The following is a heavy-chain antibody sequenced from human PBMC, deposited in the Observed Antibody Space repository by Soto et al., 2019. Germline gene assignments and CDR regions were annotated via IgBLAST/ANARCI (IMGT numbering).Heavy chain of an antibody. V-gene: IGHV1-2*02. CDR1: GYTFTVYY. CDR3: ARFKRVLLWFGESDGMDV. Sequence: AASVKVSCKASGYTFTVYYMHWVRQAPGQGLEWMGWINPNSGGTNYAQKFQGRVTMTRDTSISTAYMELSRLRSDDTAVYYCARFKRVLLWFGESDGMDVWGQGTTVTDSS. D-gene: IGHD3-10*01. CDR2: INPNSGGT. J-gene: IGHJ6*02.